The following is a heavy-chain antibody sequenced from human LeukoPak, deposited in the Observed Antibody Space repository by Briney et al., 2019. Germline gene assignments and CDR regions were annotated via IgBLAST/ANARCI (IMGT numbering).Heavy chain of an antibody. J-gene: IGHJ4*02. V-gene: IGHV1-46*01. CDR2: INPSGGST. Sequence: APVKVSCTASGYTFTSYYMHWVRQAPGQGLEWMGIINPSGGSTSYAQKFQGRVTMTRDTSTSTVYMELSSLRSEDTAVYYCARDREEWLPLDYWGQGTLVTVSS. D-gene: IGHD6-19*01. CDR1: GYTFTSYY. CDR3: ARDREEWLPLDY.